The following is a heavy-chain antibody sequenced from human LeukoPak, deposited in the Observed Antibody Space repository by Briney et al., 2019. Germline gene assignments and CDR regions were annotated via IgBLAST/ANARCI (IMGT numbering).Heavy chain of an antibody. Sequence: GRSLRLSCAASGFTFSNYAMSWFRQGPRKGLEWVSTISGSGRSTYYADSVKGQFTIARDNSKNMLYLQMNSLRAEDTAIYYCAKGQSGPTTSDHLGGFDVWGLGTMVTVSS. CDR2: ISGSGRST. J-gene: IGHJ3*01. CDR1: GFTFSNYA. D-gene: IGHD4-23*01. V-gene: IGHV3-23*01. CDR3: AKGQSGPTTSDHLGGFDV.